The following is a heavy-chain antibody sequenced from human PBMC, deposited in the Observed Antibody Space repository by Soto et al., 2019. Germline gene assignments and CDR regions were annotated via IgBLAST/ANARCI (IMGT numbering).Heavy chain of an antibody. D-gene: IGHD2-15*01. Sequence: ASVKVSCKVSGYTLTELSMHWVRQAPGKGLEWMGWFDPEDGETIYAQKFQGRVTMTEDTSTDTAYMELSSLRSEDTAVYYCATDRPTFPLYWYAFDIWGQGTMVTVSS. CDR2: FDPEDGET. CDR3: ATDRPTFPLYWYAFDI. CDR1: GYTLTELS. V-gene: IGHV1-24*01. J-gene: IGHJ3*02.